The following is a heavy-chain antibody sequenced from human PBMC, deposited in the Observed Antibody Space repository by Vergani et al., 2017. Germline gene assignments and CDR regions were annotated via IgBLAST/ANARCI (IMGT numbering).Heavy chain of an antibody. CDR3: ARDDGGNPSSY. Sequence: EVQLLESGGGLVQPGGSLRLSCAASGFTFSSYEMNWVRQAPGKGLEWVSYISSSGSTIYYADSVKGRFTISRDNAKNSLYLQMNSLRAEDTAVYYCARDDGGNPSSYWGQGTLVTVSS. V-gene: IGHV3-48*03. CDR2: ISSSGSTI. D-gene: IGHD4-23*01. CDR1: GFTFSSYE. J-gene: IGHJ4*02.